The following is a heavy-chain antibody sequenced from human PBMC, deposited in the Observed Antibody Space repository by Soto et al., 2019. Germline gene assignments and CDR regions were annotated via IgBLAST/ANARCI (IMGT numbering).Heavy chain of an antibody. D-gene: IGHD3-22*01. J-gene: IGHJ4*02. CDR2: ISPSGST. V-gene: IGHV4-34*01. CDR3: ARGYESSRRYLPLLDY. CDR1: SGSFSGYY. Sequence: QVQLQQWGAGLLKPSETLSLRCVVNSGSFSGYYWTWIRQTPGKGLEWIGEISPSGSTNYNPSLMSRVTMSADTSKKQFSLRLSSVTAAATALYFCARGYESSRRYLPLLDYWGQGTLVTVSS.